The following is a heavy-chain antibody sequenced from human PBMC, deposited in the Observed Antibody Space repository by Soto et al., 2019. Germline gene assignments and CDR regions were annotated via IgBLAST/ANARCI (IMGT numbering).Heavy chain of an antibody. Sequence: ELQLVESGGGLVQPGRSLRLSCAASGFTFEDCAMHWVRQAPGKGLEWVSGIHWNSVTTMHAASVQGRLAISRDNARNSPYLQMTSLRPEDTELYYCVKGRGPYQVKYGMDVWGQGNEVIVS. J-gene: IGHJ6*02. CDR1: GFTFEDCA. D-gene: IGHD2-2*01. CDR3: VKGRGPYQVKYGMDV. CDR2: IHWNSVTT. V-gene: IGHV3-9*01.